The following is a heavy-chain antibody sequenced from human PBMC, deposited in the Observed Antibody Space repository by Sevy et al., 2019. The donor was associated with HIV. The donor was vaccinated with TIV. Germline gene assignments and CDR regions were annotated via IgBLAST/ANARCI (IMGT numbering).Heavy chain of an antibody. CDR2: TNPNSGNT. CDR3: ARGLAIGDWQWLVRDYYYGMDV. J-gene: IGHJ6*02. D-gene: IGHD6-19*01. V-gene: IGHV1-8*01. CDR1: GYTITSYD. Sequence: ASVKVSCKASGYTITSYDINWVRQATGQGLEWMGWTNPNSGNTGYAQKFQGRVTMTRNTSISTAYMELSSLSSEDTAVYYCARGLAIGDWQWLVRDYYYGMDVWGQGTTVTVSS.